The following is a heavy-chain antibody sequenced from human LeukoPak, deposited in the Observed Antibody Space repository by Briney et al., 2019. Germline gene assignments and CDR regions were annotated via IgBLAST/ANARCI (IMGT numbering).Heavy chain of an antibody. V-gene: IGHV3-15*01. CDR1: GFTVSSNY. CDR3: TTASDLAAVN. J-gene: IGHJ4*02. D-gene: IGHD6-13*01. CDR2: IKSKTDGGTT. Sequence: PGGSLRLSCAASGFTVSSNYMSWVRQAPGKGLEWVGRIKSKTDGGTTDYAAPVKGRFTISRDDSKNTLYLQMNSLKTEDTAVYYCTTASDLAAVNWGQGTLVTVSS.